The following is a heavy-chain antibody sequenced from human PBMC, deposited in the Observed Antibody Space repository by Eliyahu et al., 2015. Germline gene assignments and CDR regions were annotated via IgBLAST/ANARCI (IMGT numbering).Heavy chain of an antibody. V-gene: IGHV3-30*03. D-gene: IGHD3-16*01. CDR1: GFTFSRYG. CDR3: ARGSAGGETTLSIWDYYGMDV. CDR2: ISYDGSNK. Sequence: RSLRLSCAASGFTFSRYGMYWVRQAPGKGLEWVAVISYDGSNKYYADSVKGRFTISRDNSKNTLYLQMNSLRAEDTAVYYCARGSAGGETTLSIWDYYGMDVWGQGTTVTVSS. J-gene: IGHJ6*02.